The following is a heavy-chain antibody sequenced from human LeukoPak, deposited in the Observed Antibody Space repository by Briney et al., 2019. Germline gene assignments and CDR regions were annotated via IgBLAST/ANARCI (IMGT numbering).Heavy chain of an antibody. CDR1: GGSFSGYY. Sequence: PSETLSLTCAVYGGSFSGYYWSWIRQPPGKGLEGIGEINHSGSTNYNPSLKSRVTISVDTSKNQFSLKLSSVTAADTAVYYCARDKWLVHKNAFDIWGQGTMVTVSS. CDR2: INHSGST. CDR3: ARDKWLVHKNAFDI. V-gene: IGHV4-34*01. J-gene: IGHJ3*02. D-gene: IGHD6-19*01.